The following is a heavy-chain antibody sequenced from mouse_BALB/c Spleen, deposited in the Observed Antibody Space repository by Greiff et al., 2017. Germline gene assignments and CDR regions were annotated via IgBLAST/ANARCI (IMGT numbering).Heavy chain of an antibody. Sequence: QVQLKESGAELAKPGASVKMSCKASGYTFTSYWMHWVKQRPGQGLEWIGYINPSTGYTEYNQKFKDKATLTADKSSSTAYMQLSSLTSEDSAVYYCASRMTYFDYWGQGTTLTVSS. CDR2: INPSTGYT. V-gene: IGHV1-7*01. CDR3: ASRMTYFDY. J-gene: IGHJ2*01. CDR1: GYTFTSYW.